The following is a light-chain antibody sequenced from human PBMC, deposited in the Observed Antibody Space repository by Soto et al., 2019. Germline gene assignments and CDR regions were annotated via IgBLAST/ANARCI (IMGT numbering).Light chain of an antibody. J-gene: IGLJ1*01. CDR3: TSYAGSNTYV. Sequence: QSALTQPPSASGSPGQSVTISCTGTSSDVGGSTYVSWYQQYPGKAPRLIIYEVYKRPSGIPDRFAGSKSGNTASLTVSGLQAEDEADYYCTSYAGSNTYVFGTGTKLTVL. CDR2: EVY. CDR1: SSDVGGSTY. V-gene: IGLV2-8*01.